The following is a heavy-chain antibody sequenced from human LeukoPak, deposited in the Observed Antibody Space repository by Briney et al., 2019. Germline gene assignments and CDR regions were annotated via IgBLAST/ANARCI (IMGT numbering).Heavy chain of an antibody. D-gene: IGHD3-3*02. Sequence: GGSLRLSCAASGFTFSNAWMSWVRQAPGKGLEWVSLIYSGGSTYYADSVKGRFTISRDNSNNTVYLQMNSLRAEDTAVYYCARAPSNAHFDYWGQGTLVTVSS. CDR1: GFTFSNAW. V-gene: IGHV3-66*01. CDR2: IYSGGST. CDR3: ARAPSNAHFDY. J-gene: IGHJ4*02.